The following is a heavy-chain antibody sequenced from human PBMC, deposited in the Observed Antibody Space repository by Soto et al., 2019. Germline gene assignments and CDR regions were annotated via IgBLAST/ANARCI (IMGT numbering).Heavy chain of an antibody. CDR2: IYYSGST. V-gene: IGHV4-59*08. CDR3: ARHHDS. Sequence: QVQLQESGPGLVKPSETLSLTCTVSGGSIRSYYWSWIRQPPGKGLEWIGYIYYSGSTNYNPSLKRRVTISVDTSKYQFSIKLSSVTAADTAVYYCARHHDSWGQGTLVTVSS. CDR1: GGSIRSYY. J-gene: IGHJ4*02.